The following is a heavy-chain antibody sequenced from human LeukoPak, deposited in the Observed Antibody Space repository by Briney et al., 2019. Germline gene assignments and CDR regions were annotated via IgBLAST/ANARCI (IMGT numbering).Heavy chain of an antibody. Sequence: PSETLSLTCTVSGGSISNYYWCWIRQPPGKGLEWIGYIYYSGSTNSSPSLKSRVTISLDTSKNQFSLKLSSVTAADTAVYYCARAGQFISARPITFDYWGQGSLVTVSS. J-gene: IGHJ4*02. CDR2: IYYSGST. CDR3: ARAGQFISARPITFDY. D-gene: IGHD6-6*01. V-gene: IGHV4-59*01. CDR1: GGSISNYY.